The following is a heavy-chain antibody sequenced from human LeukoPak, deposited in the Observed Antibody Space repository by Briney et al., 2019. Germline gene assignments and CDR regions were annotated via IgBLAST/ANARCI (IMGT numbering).Heavy chain of an antibody. D-gene: IGHD6-19*01. V-gene: IGHV3-7*01. CDR3: AKGGGSSGRSYYFDY. CDR2: MKQDGREK. CDR1: GFIFSNYW. J-gene: IGHJ4*02. Sequence: GGSLRLSCVASGFIFSNYWMSWVRQVPGKGLEWVANMKQDGREKYLVDSVRGRFTISRDNAKNSLYLQMNGLRAEDTAVYYCAKGGGSSGRSYYFDYWGQGTLVTVSS.